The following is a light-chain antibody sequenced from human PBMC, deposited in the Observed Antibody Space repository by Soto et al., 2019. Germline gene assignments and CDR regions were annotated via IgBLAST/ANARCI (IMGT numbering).Light chain of an antibody. V-gene: IGLV1-40*01. CDR2: GNS. CDR1: SSNTGAGYV. Sequence: SVLTQPPSVSGAPGQKVTISCTGSSSNTGAGYVANWYRQLPGAAPTLLIHGNSNRPSGVPDRFSGSKSGTSASLAITGLQAEDEADYFCQSYDSSVSGYVFGTGTKVTVL. J-gene: IGLJ1*01. CDR3: QSYDSSVSGYV.